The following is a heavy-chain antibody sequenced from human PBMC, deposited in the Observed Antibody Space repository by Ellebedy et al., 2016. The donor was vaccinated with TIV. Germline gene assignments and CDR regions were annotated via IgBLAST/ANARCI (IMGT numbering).Heavy chain of an antibody. V-gene: IGHV4-34*01. CDR2: INHSGST. CDR1: GGSFSGYY. CDR3: ARDPALPRGRFDT. Sequence: MPSETLSLTCAVYGGSFSGYYWSWIRQPPGKGLEWIGEINHSGSTSYNPSLKSRDTMSGDTSKNQFSLNLSSVTAADTAVYYCARDPALPRGRFDTWGQGTLVTVSS. J-gene: IGHJ5*02.